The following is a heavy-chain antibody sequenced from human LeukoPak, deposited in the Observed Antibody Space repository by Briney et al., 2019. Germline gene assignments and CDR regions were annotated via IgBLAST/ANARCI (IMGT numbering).Heavy chain of an antibody. D-gene: IGHD1-26*01. CDR1: KFAFSSYA. Sequence: QPGGSLRLSCAASKFAFSSYAMSWVRQAPGKGLEWVSVIRSDGSTNHADSVKGRFTISRDNSKNTLYLQMNNLRAEDTAMYYCAREMYSGMYNDAFDIWGQGTKVTVSS. J-gene: IGHJ3*02. CDR2: IRSDGST. CDR3: AREMYSGMYNDAFDI. V-gene: IGHV3-53*01.